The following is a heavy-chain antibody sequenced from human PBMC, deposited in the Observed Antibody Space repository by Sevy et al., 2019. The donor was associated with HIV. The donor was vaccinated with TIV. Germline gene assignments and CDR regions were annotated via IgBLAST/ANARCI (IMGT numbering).Heavy chain of an antibody. J-gene: IGHJ4*02. D-gene: IGHD1-26*01. CDR1: GGSISSYY. Sequence: SETLSLTCTVSGGSISSYYRSWIRQPPGKGLEWIGYIYYSGSTNYNPSLKSRVTISVDTSKNQFSLKLSSVTAADTAVYYCARGELLFQPHSPPSYYFDYWGQGTLVTVSS. V-gene: IGHV4-59*13. CDR3: ARGELLFQPHSPPSYYFDY. CDR2: IYYSGST.